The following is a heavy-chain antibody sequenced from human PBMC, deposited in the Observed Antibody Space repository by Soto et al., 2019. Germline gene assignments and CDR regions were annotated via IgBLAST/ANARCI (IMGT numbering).Heavy chain of an antibody. D-gene: IGHD6-13*01. CDR3: ARGGRQQLVPSYYYYAMDV. V-gene: IGHV1-69*13. CDR2: SIPMVGTA. Sequence: SVKVSCKASGCTFSSYAISWVREAPGQGLEWMGGSIPMVGTANDAQKFQGRVTITADESTSTAYMELSSLRSQDKAVYYCARGGRQQLVPSYYYYAMDVGGQ. CDR1: GCTFSSYA. J-gene: IGHJ6*02.